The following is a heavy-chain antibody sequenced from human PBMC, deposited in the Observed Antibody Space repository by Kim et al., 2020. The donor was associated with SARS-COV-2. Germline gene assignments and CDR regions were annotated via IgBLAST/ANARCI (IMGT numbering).Heavy chain of an antibody. Sequence: SVKVSCKASGGTFSSYAISWVRQAPGQGLEWMGGIIPIFGTANYAQKFQGRVTITADESTSTAYMELSSLRSEDTAVYYCARQVYDSSGYYYVPGAFYGMDVWGQGTTVTVSS. J-gene: IGHJ6*02. V-gene: IGHV1-69*13. CDR2: IIPIFGTA. CDR1: GGTFSSYA. CDR3: ARQVYDSSGYYYVPGAFYGMDV. D-gene: IGHD3-22*01.